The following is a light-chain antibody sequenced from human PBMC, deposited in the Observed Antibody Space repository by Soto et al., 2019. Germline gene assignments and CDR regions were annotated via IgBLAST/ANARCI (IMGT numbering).Light chain of an antibody. J-gene: IGKJ1*01. CDR3: QQYGRYLM. Sequence: DIQMTQSPYTLSSSVGDRVTITCRASQSASTWLAWYQHKPGKAPNLLLYQASRLESGVPSRFSGSGSGPECTLTISSLQPDDVATYYCQQYGRYLMFGQWPKVEVK. V-gene: IGKV1-5*03. CDR2: QAS. CDR1: QSASTW.